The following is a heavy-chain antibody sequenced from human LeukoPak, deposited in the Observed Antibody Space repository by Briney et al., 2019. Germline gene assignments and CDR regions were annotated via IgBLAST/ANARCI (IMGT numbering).Heavy chain of an antibody. CDR3: ARDWSDILTGHQGYFDY. V-gene: IGHV1-46*01. CDR1: GYTFTNYY. Sequence: WASVKVSCKASGYTFTNYYMHWVRQAPGQGLEWMGIINPSGGSTNYAQKFQGRVTITADESTSTAYMELSSLRSEDTAVYYCARDWSDILTGHQGYFDYWGQGTLVTVSS. J-gene: IGHJ4*02. D-gene: IGHD3-9*01. CDR2: INPSGGST.